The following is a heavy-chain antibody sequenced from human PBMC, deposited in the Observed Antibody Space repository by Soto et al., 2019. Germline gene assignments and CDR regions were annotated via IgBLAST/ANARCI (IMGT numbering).Heavy chain of an antibody. CDR2: IKPMSHDSA. CDR3: ATERRGGGYYDIALDT. J-gene: IGHJ5*02. D-gene: IGHD1-26*01. Sequence: QVQLVQSGAEAKKPGTSVRLSCRTSGDPFSDFAFNWVRQAPGQGLEWLGVIKPMSHDSAGYAREFYGRVTIPADRSSSTVYLEVSGLRLADTATYYCATERRGGGYYDIALDTWGQGARVTVSS. CDR1: GDPFSDFA. V-gene: IGHV1-69*06.